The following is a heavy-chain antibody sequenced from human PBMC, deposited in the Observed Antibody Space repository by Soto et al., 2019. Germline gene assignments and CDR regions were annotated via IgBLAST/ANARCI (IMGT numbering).Heavy chain of an antibody. V-gene: IGHV2-5*02. Sequence: QITLKESGPTLVKPTQTLTLTCTFSGFSLNTGGVGVGWIRQPPGTALEWLALSYWDDVNYYSPSLKDRLTITKDTSKNQVVLRVTNMDPVDTATYYCAHRRGYDSSGYYYELDYWGQGTLVTVSS. J-gene: IGHJ4*02. CDR2: SYWDDVN. D-gene: IGHD3-22*01. CDR1: GFSLNTGGVG. CDR3: AHRRGYDSSGYYYELDY.